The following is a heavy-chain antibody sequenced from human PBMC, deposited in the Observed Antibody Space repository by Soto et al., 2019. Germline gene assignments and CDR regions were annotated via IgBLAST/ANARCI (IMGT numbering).Heavy chain of an antibody. CDR2: IFSNDAK. CDR1: GLSLSATTTG. D-gene: IGHD2-2*01. Sequence: SGPTLVNPTETLTLTCTVSGLSLSATTTGVSWIRQPPGKALEWLAHIFSNDAKYYSASLKSRVTISKDTSKSQVVLTMTNMDPVDTATYYCARTLFRSATSCADYFDPWGQGTLVTVSS. J-gene: IGHJ5*02. CDR3: ARTLFRSATSCADYFDP. V-gene: IGHV2-26*02.